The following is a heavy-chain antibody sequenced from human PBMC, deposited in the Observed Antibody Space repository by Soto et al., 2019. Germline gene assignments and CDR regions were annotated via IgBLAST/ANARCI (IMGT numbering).Heavy chain of an antibody. CDR1: GYSLTSYW. Sequence: GQSLKISCKGSGYSLTSYWIGCVRQMPWKGLEWMGIIYHGDSGTRYSPSFQGQVTISADKSISTAYLQWSSLKASDTAMYYCARPFYDSSGYCRHDALYISGQGTLVTVSS. J-gene: IGHJ3*02. D-gene: IGHD3-22*01. CDR3: ARPFYDSSGYCRHDALYI. CDR2: IYHGDSGT. V-gene: IGHV5-51*01.